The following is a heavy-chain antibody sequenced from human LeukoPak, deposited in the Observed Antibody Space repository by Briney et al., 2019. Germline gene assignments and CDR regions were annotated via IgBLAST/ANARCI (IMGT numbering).Heavy chain of an antibody. CDR2: IYPGDSDT. CDR3: ASPYYYDSSGYYDISYAFDI. J-gene: IGHJ3*02. D-gene: IGHD3-22*01. Sequence: GESLKISCKGSGYSFTSYWIGWVHQMPGKGLEWTGIIYPGDSDTRYSPSFQGQVTISADKSISTAYLQWSSLKASDTAMYYCASPYYYDSSGYYDISYAFDIWGQGTMVTVSS. CDR1: GYSFTSYW. V-gene: IGHV5-51*07.